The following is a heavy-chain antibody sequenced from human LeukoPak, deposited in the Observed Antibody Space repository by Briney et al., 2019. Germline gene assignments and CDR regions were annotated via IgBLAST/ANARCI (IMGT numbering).Heavy chain of an antibody. CDR3: ARQGDYFDSTGYYPLFDS. Sequence: SETLSLTCTVSGDSFSSGTYYWGWIRQPPGKGLEWIGSIDYSGSTYYSPSLKSRVTISVDTSKKQFSLRLTSVTAADTAMYYCARQGDYFDSTGYYPLFDSWGRGTLVTVSS. V-gene: IGHV4-39*01. CDR2: IDYSGST. CDR1: GDSFSSGTYY. J-gene: IGHJ4*02. D-gene: IGHD3-22*01.